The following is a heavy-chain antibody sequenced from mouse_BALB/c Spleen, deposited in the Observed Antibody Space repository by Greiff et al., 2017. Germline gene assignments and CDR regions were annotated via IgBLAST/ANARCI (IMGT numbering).Heavy chain of an antibody. J-gene: IGHJ3*01. D-gene: IGHD2-3*01. Sequence: DVKLVESGGGLVKPGGSLKLSCAASGFTFSSYAMSWVRQTPEKRLEWVATISSGGSYTYYPDSVKGRFTISRDNAKNTLYLQMSSLRSEDTAMYYCARRTDGYPFAYWGQGTLVTVSA. CDR2: ISSGGSYT. CDR1: GFTFSSYA. V-gene: IGHV5-9-3*01. CDR3: ARRTDGYPFAY.